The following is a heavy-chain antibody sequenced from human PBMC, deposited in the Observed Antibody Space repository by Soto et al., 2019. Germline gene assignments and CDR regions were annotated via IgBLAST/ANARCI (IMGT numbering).Heavy chain of an antibody. Sequence: GGSLRLSCVASGLIFSSYAMSWVRQAPGKGLEWVSGVGGSGGNTYYADSVKGRFTISRDNFKNTLYLQMNSLRAEDTAVYYCAKGVGSSWSHYFDYWGQGTLVTVSS. D-gene: IGHD6-13*01. CDR3: AKGVGSSWSHYFDY. CDR2: VGGSGGNT. CDR1: GLIFSSYA. V-gene: IGHV3-23*01. J-gene: IGHJ4*02.